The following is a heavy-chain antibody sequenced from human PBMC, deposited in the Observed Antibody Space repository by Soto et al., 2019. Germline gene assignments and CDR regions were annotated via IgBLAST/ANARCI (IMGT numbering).Heavy chain of an antibody. V-gene: IGHV3-23*01. Sequence: EGQLLQSGGGLVQPGESLRLSCAASGFTFSSSGMSWVRQAPGKGLEWVSSISIRGDYRYYADSVKGRFTISRDNSKNTLYLQMSSLTAEDTALYYCAHHCDFDFWGQGTMVAVSS. CDR1: GFTFSSSG. J-gene: IGHJ3*01. CDR3: AHHCDFDF. CDR2: ISIRGDYR.